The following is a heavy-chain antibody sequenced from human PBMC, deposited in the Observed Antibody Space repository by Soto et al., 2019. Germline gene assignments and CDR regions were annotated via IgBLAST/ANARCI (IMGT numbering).Heavy chain of an antibody. CDR3: ATVIRGVVNWFDP. CDR1: GDTFTNFG. Sequence: HLVQSGPEVKKPGASITVSCKTSGDTFTNFGLSWVRQAPGQGLEWMGWIATYNSNRNYAQKFQGRLTLTTDTSTSTADMELKSLRYDDTAVYYCATVIRGVVNWFDPWGQGTLVTVSS. CDR2: IATYNSNR. D-gene: IGHD3-10*01. J-gene: IGHJ5*02. V-gene: IGHV1-18*01.